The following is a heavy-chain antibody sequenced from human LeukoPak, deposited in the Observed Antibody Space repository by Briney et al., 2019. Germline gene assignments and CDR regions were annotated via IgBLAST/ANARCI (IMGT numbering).Heavy chain of an antibody. J-gene: IGHJ4*02. D-gene: IGHD5-12*01. CDR2: INTNTGNP. V-gene: IGHV7-4-1*02. CDR1: GYTFTSYA. CDR3: ARVRNSGHDLALDY. Sequence: ASVKVSCKASGYTFTSYAMNWVRQAPGQGLEWMGWINTNTGNPTYAQGFTGRFVFSLDTSVGTAYLQISSLKAEDTAVYYCARVRNSGHDLALDYWGQGTLVTVSS.